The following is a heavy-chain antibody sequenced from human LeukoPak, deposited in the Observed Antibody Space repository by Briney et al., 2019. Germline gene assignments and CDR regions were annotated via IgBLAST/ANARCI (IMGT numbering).Heavy chain of an antibody. V-gene: IGHV3-21*01. CDR2: ISSSSSYI. CDR3: ARVLDSAWYSGH. Sequence: GGSLRLSCAASGFTFSSYGMNWVRQAPGKGLEWVASISSSSSYIYYADSVKGRFTISRDTAKNSLYLQMYSLRAEDTAVYYCARVLDSAWYSGHWGQGTLVTVSS. D-gene: IGHD6-19*01. CDR1: GFTFSSYG. J-gene: IGHJ4*02.